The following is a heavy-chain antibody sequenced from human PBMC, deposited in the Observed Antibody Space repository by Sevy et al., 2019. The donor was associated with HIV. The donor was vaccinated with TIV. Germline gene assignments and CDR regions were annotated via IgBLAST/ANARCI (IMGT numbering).Heavy chain of an antibody. CDR2: IKSKTDGGTT. Sequence: GGSLRLSCAASGFTFSNAWMSWVRQAPGKGLEWVGRIKSKTDGGTTDYAAPVKGRFTISRDDSKNTLYLQMNSLKTEDTAVYYCTTTPTYWYSSPSLLYFDLSGRGTMVTVSS. D-gene: IGHD6-6*01. CDR3: TTTPTYWYSSPSLLYFDL. J-gene: IGHJ2*01. CDR1: GFTFSNAW. V-gene: IGHV3-15*01.